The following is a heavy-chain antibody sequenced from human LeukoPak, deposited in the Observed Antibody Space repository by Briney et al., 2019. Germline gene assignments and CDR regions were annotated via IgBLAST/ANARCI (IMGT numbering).Heavy chain of an antibody. CDR1: GFTFSDYY. V-gene: IGHV3-11*01. CDR2: ISSGDSTI. D-gene: IGHD3-10*01. J-gene: IGHJ4*02. Sequence: GGSLRLSCTASGFTFSDYYMSWIRRAPGKGLEWVSYISSGDSTIYYAASVKGRFTMSRENDKNSLYLQMNSLRAEDTAVYYCARDLGSVYWGQGTLVTVSS. CDR3: ARDLGSVY.